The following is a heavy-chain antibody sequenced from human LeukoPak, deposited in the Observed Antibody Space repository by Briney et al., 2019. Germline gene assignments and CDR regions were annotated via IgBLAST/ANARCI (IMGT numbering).Heavy chain of an antibody. J-gene: IGHJ3*02. CDR1: GITFGDYA. D-gene: IGHD4-17*01. CDR3: TRPPMTTVTHGPFDI. V-gene: IGHV3-49*04. CDR2: IRSKAYAGTT. Sequence: PGGSLRLSCTASGITFGDYAMNWVRQAPGKGLEWVGFIRSKAYAGTTDYAASVKGRFTISRDDSKSIAYLQMSSLKTEDTAVYYCTRPPMTTVTHGPFDIWGQGTMVTVSS.